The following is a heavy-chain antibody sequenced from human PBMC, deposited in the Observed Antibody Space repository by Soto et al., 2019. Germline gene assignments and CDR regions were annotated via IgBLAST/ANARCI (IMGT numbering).Heavy chain of an antibody. J-gene: IGHJ5*02. V-gene: IGHV4-39*01. CDR3: ARLHCTGPGCVPLDP. D-gene: IGHD2-8*02. Sequence: QLQLQESGPGLVKPSETLSLTCTVSGGSISDDTYYWGWIRQPPGKGLEWIGSIYYSGTSSYNPSLESLVTMSVDISKKQLSLRLRSVPATDTAVYYCARLHCTGPGCVPLDPWGHGTRVTVSS. CDR2: IYYSGTS. CDR1: GGSISDDTYY.